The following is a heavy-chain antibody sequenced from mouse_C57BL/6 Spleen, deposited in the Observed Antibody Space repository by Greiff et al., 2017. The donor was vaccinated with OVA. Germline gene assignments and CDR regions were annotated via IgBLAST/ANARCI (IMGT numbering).Heavy chain of an antibody. D-gene: IGHD1-1*01. V-gene: IGHV2-6*03. Sequence: QVQLKESGPGLVAPSQSLSITCTVSGFSLTSYGVHWVRQPPGKGLEWLVVIWSDGSTTYNSALKSRLSISKDNSKSQVFLKMNSLQTDDTAMYYCARAKVITTVVAPYAMDYWGQGTSVTVSS. CDR2: IWSDGST. J-gene: IGHJ4*01. CDR3: ARAKVITTVVAPYAMDY. CDR1: GFSLTSYG.